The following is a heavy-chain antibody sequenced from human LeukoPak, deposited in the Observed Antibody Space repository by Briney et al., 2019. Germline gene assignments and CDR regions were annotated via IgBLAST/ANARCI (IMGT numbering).Heavy chain of an antibody. J-gene: IGHJ4*02. Sequence: KPGGSLRLSCAASGFTFVTYSMNWVRQAPGKGLEWRSSITPRGYIYYAELLKGRFTISRDNTKNSLFLQMNSLRGEETAVYYCARNFYDSGYSYGFASCGQGSLATV. V-gene: IGHV3-21*01. D-gene: IGHD3-22*01. CDR2: ITPRGYI. CDR1: GFTFVTYS. CDR3: ARNFYDSGYSYGFAS.